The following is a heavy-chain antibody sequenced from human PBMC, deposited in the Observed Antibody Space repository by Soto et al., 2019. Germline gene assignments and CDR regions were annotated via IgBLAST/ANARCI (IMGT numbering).Heavy chain of an antibody. D-gene: IGHD4-17*01. CDR3: ARGSHYGDYGYWYFDL. CDR1: GFTFSSYW. V-gene: IGHV3-74*01. CDR2: INSDGSST. J-gene: IGHJ2*01. Sequence: EVQLVESVGGLVQPGGSLRLSCAASGFTFSSYWMHCVRQAPGQGLVWVSRINSDGSSTSYADSVKGRFTISRDNAKNTRNLQRNSLRAEDTAVYYCARGSHYGDYGYWYFDLWCRGTLVTVPS.